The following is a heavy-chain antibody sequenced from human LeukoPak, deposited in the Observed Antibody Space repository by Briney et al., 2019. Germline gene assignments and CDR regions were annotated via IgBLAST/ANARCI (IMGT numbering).Heavy chain of an antibody. Sequence: GGSLRLPYAASGFTFSSYWMHWVRQAPGKGLVWVSRINSDGSSTSYADSVKGRFTISRDDAKNTLYLQMNSLRAEDTAVYYCARGIAAAGTGYWGQGTLVTVSS. D-gene: IGHD6-13*01. J-gene: IGHJ4*02. CDR3: ARGIAAAGTGY. CDR2: INSDGSST. CDR1: GFTFSSYW. V-gene: IGHV3-74*01.